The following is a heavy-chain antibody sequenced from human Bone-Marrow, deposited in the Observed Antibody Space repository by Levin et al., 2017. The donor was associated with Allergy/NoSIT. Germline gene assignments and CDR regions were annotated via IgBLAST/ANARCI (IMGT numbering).Heavy chain of an antibody. J-gene: IGHJ6*02. CDR2: ISGGSSRI. Sequence: GGSLRLSCAASGLSFSNYDMNWVRQAPGKGLEWVSSISGGSSRIYYADSVKGRFTISRDNAKHSLYLPMNRLRVEATAVYYCASWAMFYYDGSDFDYFYYGMDVWGQGTTVTVSS. V-gene: IGHV3-21*06. CDR3: ASWAMFYYDGSDFDYFYYGMDV. D-gene: IGHD3-16*01. CDR1: GLSFSNYD.